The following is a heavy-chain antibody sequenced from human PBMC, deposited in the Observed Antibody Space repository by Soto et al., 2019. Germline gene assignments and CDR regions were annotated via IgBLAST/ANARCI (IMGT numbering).Heavy chain of an antibody. CDR1: GGSISSSSYY. CDR3: ARVGRCSSTSCYIIGLSVYGMDV. D-gene: IGHD2-2*02. CDR2: IYYSGST. V-gene: IGHV4-39*01. Sequence: KPSETLSLTCTVSGGSISSSSYYWGWIRQPPGKGLEWIGSIYYSGSTYYNPSLKSRVTISVDTSKNQFSLKLSSVTAADTAVYYCARVGRCSSTSCYIIGLSVYGMDVWGQGTTVTVSS. J-gene: IGHJ6*02.